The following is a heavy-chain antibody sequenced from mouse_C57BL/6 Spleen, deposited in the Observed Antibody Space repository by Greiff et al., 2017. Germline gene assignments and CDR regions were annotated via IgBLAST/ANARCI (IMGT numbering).Heavy chain of an antibody. J-gene: IGHJ2*01. Sequence: VQLVESGPGLVAPSQCLSITCTVSGFSLTSYGVSWVRQPPGKGLEWLGVIWGDGGTNDHSALISRLSISKDNSKTQVFLKLNSLQTYDTATYYYAKQDARDYFDYWGQGTTLTVSS. CDR1: GFSLTSYG. CDR3: AKQDARDYFDY. CDR2: IWGDGGT. V-gene: IGHV2-3*01.